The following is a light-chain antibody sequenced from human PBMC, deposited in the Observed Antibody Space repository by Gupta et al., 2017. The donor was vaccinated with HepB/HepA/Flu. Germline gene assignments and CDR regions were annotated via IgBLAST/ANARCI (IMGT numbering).Light chain of an antibody. J-gene: IGLJ2*01. V-gene: IGLV3-21*04. Sequence: SYVVTQPPSVSVAPGKTARITCGGNNIGSKSVHWYQQKPGQAPILVIYYDSDRPSGIPERFSGSNSGNTATLTISRVEAGDEADYYCQVWDSSSDHVVFGGGAKLTVL. CDR2: YDS. CDR1: NIGSKS. CDR3: QVWDSSSDHVV.